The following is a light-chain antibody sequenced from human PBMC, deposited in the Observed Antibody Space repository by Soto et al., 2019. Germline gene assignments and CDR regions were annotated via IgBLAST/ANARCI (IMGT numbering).Light chain of an antibody. CDR1: QTISSW. J-gene: IGKJ1*01. CDR3: QHYNSYSEA. V-gene: IGKV1-5*03. Sequence: DIQMTQSPSTLSGSVGDRFTITCRASQTISSWLSWYQQKPGKAPKLLIYRASNLKSGVPSRFSGSGSGTEFTLTISSLQPDDFATYYCQHYNSYSEAFGQGTTGDIK. CDR2: RAS.